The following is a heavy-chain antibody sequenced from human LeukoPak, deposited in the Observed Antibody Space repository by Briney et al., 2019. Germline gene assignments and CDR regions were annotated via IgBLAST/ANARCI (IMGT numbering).Heavy chain of an antibody. J-gene: IGHJ4*02. V-gene: IGHV5-51*01. CDR2: IYPADSDT. CDR1: GYSFNNYW. Sequence: GESLKISCKGSGYSFNNYWISWVRQMPGKGLEWMGNIYPADSDTRYSPSFQGQVTISADKSITTAYLQWSSLRASDTAMYYCARRKGDGYNSPFDYWGQGTLVTVSS. D-gene: IGHD5-24*01. CDR3: ARRKGDGYNSPFDY.